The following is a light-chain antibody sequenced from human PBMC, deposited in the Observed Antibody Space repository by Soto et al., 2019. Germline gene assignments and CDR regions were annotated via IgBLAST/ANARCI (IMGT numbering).Light chain of an antibody. CDR3: QQYGSSWT. J-gene: IGKJ5*01. Sequence: EVMMTQSPATLSVSPGERATLSCRASQSVSRNLAWYQQKPGQAPRLLIYDTSTRATGVPTRFSGSRSGADFTLTINRLEPEDFAVYYCQQYGSSWTFGQGTRLEIK. V-gene: IGKV3-15*01. CDR2: DTS. CDR1: QSVSRN.